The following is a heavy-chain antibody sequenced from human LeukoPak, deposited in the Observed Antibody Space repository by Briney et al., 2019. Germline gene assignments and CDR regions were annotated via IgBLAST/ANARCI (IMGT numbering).Heavy chain of an antibody. D-gene: IGHD1-26*01. CDR2: IYYSGST. Sequence: PSETLSLTCTVSGGSISTYYWSWIRQPPGKGLEWIGYIYYSGSTNYNPSLKSRVTISVDTSKNQFSLKLSSVTAADTAVYYCARDYSGSYYKGAFDIWGQGTMVTVSS. CDR3: ARDYSGSYYKGAFDI. J-gene: IGHJ3*02. CDR1: GGSISTYY. V-gene: IGHV4-59*01.